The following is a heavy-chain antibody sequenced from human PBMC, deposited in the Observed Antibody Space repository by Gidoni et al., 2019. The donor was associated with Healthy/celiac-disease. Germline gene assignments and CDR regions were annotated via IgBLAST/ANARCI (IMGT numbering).Heavy chain of an antibody. CDR3: ARAGYDSSGYYDGGRGGFDY. J-gene: IGHJ4*02. CDR1: GFTFRSYR. CDR2: ISSSSSYI. D-gene: IGHD3-22*01. Sequence: EVQLVESGVGLVKPGGSLRLSCASSGFTFRSYRMNWVRQAPGRGLEWVSSISSSSSYIYYADTVKGRFNISRDNAKNTLYVKMNSLRAEETAVEYCARAGYDSSGYYDGGRGGFDYWGQGTLVTVSS. V-gene: IGHV3-21*01.